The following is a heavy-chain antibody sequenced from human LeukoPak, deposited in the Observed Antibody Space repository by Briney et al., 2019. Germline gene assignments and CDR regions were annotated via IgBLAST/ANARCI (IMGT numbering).Heavy chain of an antibody. Sequence: PGGSLRLSCAASGFTFSSYAMSWVRQAPGKGLEWVSVISGSGGTTYHADSVKGRFTTSRDNSKNTLYLQMNSLRAEDTAVYYCAKGGATVIDYWGQGTLVTVSS. CDR2: ISGSGGTT. J-gene: IGHJ4*02. CDR3: AKGGATVIDY. V-gene: IGHV3-23*01. CDR1: GFTFSSYA. D-gene: IGHD4-17*01.